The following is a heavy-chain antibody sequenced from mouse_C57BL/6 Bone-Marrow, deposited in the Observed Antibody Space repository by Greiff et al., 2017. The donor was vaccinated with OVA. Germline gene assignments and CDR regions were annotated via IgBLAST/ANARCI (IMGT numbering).Heavy chain of an antibody. CDR1: GFTFSSYG. J-gene: IGHJ3*01. CDR3: ARGGGLAWFAY. CDR2: ISSGGSYT. Sequence: EVQRVESGGDLVKPGGSLKLSCAASGFTFSSYGMSWVRQTPDKRLEWVATISSGGSYTYYPDSVKGRFTISRDNAKNTLYLQMSSLKSEDTAMYYCARGGGLAWFAYWGQGTLVTVSA. D-gene: IGHD6-1*01. V-gene: IGHV5-6*01.